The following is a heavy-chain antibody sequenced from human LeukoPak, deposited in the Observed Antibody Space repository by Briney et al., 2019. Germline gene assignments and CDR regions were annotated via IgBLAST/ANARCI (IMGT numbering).Heavy chain of an antibody. CDR1: GYTFTNHG. D-gene: IGHD3-22*01. J-gene: IGHJ4*02. CDR2: ISAYNGNT. CDR3: ASTDYYDSSGLDY. V-gene: IGHV1-18*01. Sequence: EASVKVSCKASGYTFTNHGISWVRQAPGQGLEWMGWISAYNGNTNYAQKLQGRVTMTTDTSTNTAYMELRSLRSDDTAVYYCASTDYYDSSGLDYWGRGTLVTVSS.